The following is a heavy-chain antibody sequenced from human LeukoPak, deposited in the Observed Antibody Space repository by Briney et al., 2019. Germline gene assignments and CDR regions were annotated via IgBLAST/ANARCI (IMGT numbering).Heavy chain of an antibody. CDR1: GFTFSSSS. D-gene: IGHD3-10*01. CDR3: FREGGD. V-gene: IGHV3-74*01. J-gene: IGHJ4*02. CDR2: INIDERIT. Sequence: PGGSLRLSCAASGFTFSSSSISWVRQAPGKGLVWVSYINIDERITGYADSVKGRFTISRDNAKNTLYLQMNSLRAEDTAIYYCFREGGDWGQGTLVTVSS.